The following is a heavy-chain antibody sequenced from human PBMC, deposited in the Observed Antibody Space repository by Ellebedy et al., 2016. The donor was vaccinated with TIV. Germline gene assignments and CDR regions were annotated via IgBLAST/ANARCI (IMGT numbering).Heavy chain of an antibody. Sequence: AASVKVSCKASGYTFTNYGISWVRQAPGQGLEWMGWSSAYSGTTNYAQKLQGRVTMTTDTSTSTAYMELRSLTSDDTAVYYSARVPHQVWFGELHFGSWGQGTLVTVSS. J-gene: IGHJ4*02. CDR3: ARVPHQVWFGELHFGS. D-gene: IGHD3-10*01. V-gene: IGHV1-18*01. CDR1: GYTFTNYG. CDR2: SSAYSGTT.